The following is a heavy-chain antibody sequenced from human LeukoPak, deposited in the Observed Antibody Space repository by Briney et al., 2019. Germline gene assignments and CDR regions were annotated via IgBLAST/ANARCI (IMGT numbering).Heavy chain of an antibody. CDR1: GGSIRSYY. V-gene: IGHV4-59*08. J-gene: IGHJ5*02. CDR2: IYSSGTT. D-gene: IGHD3-16*02. Sequence: SETLSLTCTVSGGSIRSYYWSWIRQPPGKGLEWIGHIYSSGTTNYNPSLKSRVTISVDTSKNQFSLKLSSVTAADTAVYYCARQFVSTSRTYLNVFDPWGQGTLVTVSS. CDR3: ARQFVSTSRTYLNVFDP.